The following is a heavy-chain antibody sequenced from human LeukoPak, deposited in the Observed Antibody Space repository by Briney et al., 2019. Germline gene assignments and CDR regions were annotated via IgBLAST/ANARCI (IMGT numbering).Heavy chain of an antibody. CDR1: GYTLTSYG. CDR2: ISAYNGNT. CDR3: SREAIYAGWYGYSFDY. D-gene: IGHD6-19*01. V-gene: IGHV1-18*01. J-gene: IGHJ4*02. Sequence: ASVTVSCMASGYTLTSYGISWVRQAPGQGLEWMGWISAYNGNTNYAQKLQGRVTMNRDTSTGPAYMEVRRLRCDGTGVEYWSREAIYAGWYGYSFDYWGQGTLATVSP.